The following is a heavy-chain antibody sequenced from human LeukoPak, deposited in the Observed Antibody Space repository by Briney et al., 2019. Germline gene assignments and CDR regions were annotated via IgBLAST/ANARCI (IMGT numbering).Heavy chain of an antibody. CDR3: ARARYYDFWSGLYNWFDP. V-gene: IGHV4-59*08. Sequence: SETLSLTCTVSGGSISSYYWSWIRQAAGKGLEWIGYIYYSGSTNYNPSLKSRVTISVDTSKNQFSLKLSSVTAADTAVYYCARARYYDFWSGLYNWFDPWGQGTLVTVSS. D-gene: IGHD3-3*01. J-gene: IGHJ5*02. CDR1: GGSISSYY. CDR2: IYYSGST.